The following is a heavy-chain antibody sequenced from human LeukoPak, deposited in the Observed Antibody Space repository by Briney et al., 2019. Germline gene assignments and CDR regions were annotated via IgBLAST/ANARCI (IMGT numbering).Heavy chain of an antibody. J-gene: IGHJ4*02. V-gene: IGHV1-18*01. CDR1: GYTFTSYG. CDR3: ARNYDSSGPPRVHFDY. CDR2: ISAYNGNT. D-gene: IGHD3-22*01. Sequence: ASVKVSCKASGYTFTSYGISWVRQAPGQGLEWMGWISAYNGNTNYAQKLQGRVTMTTDTSTSTAYMELRSLRSDDTAVYYCARNYDSSGPPRVHFDYWGQGTLVPVSS.